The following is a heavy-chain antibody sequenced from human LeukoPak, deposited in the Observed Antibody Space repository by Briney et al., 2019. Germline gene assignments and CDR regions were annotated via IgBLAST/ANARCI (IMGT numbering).Heavy chain of an antibody. CDR3: ARAGYTSGWYGDNYYFDY. Sequence: PSETLSLTCTVSGGSISGDYWSWIRQSPGKGLEWIAYIHSSGSTSYNPSLKSRVTISVDTSKNEFPLKLSSVTAADTAVYYCARAGYTSGWYGDNYYFDYWGQGTLVGVSS. J-gene: IGHJ4*02. CDR1: GGSISGDY. D-gene: IGHD6-19*01. CDR2: IHSSGST. V-gene: IGHV4-59*01.